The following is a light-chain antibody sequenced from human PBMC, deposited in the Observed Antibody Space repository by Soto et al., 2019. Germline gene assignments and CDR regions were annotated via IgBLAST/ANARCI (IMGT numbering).Light chain of an antibody. J-gene: IGKJ4*01. CDR2: GAS. CDR3: QHYYSLPLT. V-gene: IGKV1-33*01. CDR1: QGISNN. Sequence: IRMTQSPSSLSASTGDRVTITCQASQGISNNLDWYQHKPGKAPKLLIYGASNLETGVPSRFSGSGSGTDFTLPISTLQPEDFAIYYCQHYYSLPLTFGGGTKVEIK.